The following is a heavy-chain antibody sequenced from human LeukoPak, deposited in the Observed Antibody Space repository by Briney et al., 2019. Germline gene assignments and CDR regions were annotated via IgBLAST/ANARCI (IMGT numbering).Heavy chain of an antibody. D-gene: IGHD2-15*01. Sequence: GASVTVSFKASGYTFTDYYMHWVRQAPGQGLEWMGWINPNSGGTNYAQKFQGRVTMTRDTSISTAYMELSRLRSDDTAVYYCARGDCSGGSCYSFLGLGYWGQGTLVTVSS. CDR3: ARGDCSGGSCYSFLGLGY. J-gene: IGHJ4*02. CDR2: INPNSGGT. CDR1: GYTFTDYY. V-gene: IGHV1-2*02.